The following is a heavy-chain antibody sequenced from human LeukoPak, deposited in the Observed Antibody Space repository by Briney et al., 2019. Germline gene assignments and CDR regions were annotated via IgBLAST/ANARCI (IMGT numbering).Heavy chain of an antibody. CDR1: GYSISSGYY. Sequence: PSETLSLTCTVSGYSISSGYYWGWIRQPPGKGLEWIGSIYHSGSTYYNPSLKSRVTIPVDTSKNQFSLKLSSVTAADTAVYYCARAPDDSTIFGVTPYNWFDPWGQGTLVTVSS. CDR3: ARAPDDSTIFGVTPYNWFDP. CDR2: IYHSGST. D-gene: IGHD3-3*01. J-gene: IGHJ5*02. V-gene: IGHV4-38-2*02.